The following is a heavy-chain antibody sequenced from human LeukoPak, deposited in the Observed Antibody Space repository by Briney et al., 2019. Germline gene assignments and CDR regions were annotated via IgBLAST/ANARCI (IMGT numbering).Heavy chain of an antibody. CDR3: ATASFLYCSSSTCFFDD. D-gene: IGHD2-2*01. CDR1: GYTFTDYY. V-gene: IGHV1-2*02. CDR2: INPNDGDT. Sequence: GASVTVSCTASGYTFTDYYMHWVRQAPGQGFEWMGWINPNDGDTDYAQTFKGRVTMTRDTSNSTAHMEMTRLRSDDTAVYYCATASFLYCSSSTCFFDDWGQGTLVTVSS. J-gene: IGHJ4*02.